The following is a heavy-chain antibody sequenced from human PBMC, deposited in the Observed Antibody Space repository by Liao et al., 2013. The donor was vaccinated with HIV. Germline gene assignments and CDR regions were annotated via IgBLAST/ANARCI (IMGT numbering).Heavy chain of an antibody. Sequence: QVQLQESGPGLVKPSQTLSLTCNVSGASISTGSYYWSWIRQPAAKGLEWIGRIYSSGSANYNPSLKRRVTISVDTSKNQLSLKLSSVTAADTGVYYCARDSPAAAGPWGFDYWGQGTLVTVSS. CDR1: GASISTGSYY. V-gene: IGHV4-61*02. D-gene: IGHD6-13*01. CDR3: ARDSPAAAGPWGFDY. CDR2: IYSSGSA. J-gene: IGHJ4*02.